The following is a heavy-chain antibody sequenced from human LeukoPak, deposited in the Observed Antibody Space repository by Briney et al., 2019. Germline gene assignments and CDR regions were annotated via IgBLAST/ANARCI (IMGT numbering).Heavy chain of an antibody. V-gene: IGHV5-51*01. CDR2: IYPGDSDP. D-gene: IGHD3-22*01. J-gene: IGHJ4*02. CDR3: ARQPDSSGSPLY. Sequence: GESLKISCKGSGYIFTSYWIGWVRQMPGKGLEWMGIIYPGDSDPRYSPSFQGQVTISADKYISTAYLQWSSLKASDTAMFYCARQPDSSGSPLYWGQGTLVSVSS. CDR1: GYIFTSYW.